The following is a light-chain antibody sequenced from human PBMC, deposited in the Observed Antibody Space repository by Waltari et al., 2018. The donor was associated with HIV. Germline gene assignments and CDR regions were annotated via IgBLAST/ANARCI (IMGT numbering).Light chain of an antibody. CDR3: CSYAGSSWV. J-gene: IGLJ3*02. CDR2: DVS. Sequence: QSALTQPRSVSGSPGQSVTISCTGTSSDLGGYNYVSWYQQYPGKAPKLMIYDVSERPAGFPDRFSGSKSGNTASLTISGLQAEDETDYYCCSYAGSSWVFGGGTKLTVL. V-gene: IGLV2-11*01. CDR1: SSDLGGYNY.